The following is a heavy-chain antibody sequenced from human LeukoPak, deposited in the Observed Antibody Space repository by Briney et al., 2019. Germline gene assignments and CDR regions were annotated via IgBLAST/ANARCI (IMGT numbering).Heavy chain of an antibody. D-gene: IGHD4-17*01. J-gene: IGHJ4*02. CDR1: GFTFSSYS. Sequence: GGSLRLSCAASGFTFSSYSMNWVRQAPGKGLEWVSYISSSSSTIYYADSVKGRFTISGDNSKNTLYLQMNSLRAEDTAVYYCAKDRYGDLDYWGQGTLVTVSS. V-gene: IGHV3-48*01. CDR2: ISSSSSTI. CDR3: AKDRYGDLDY.